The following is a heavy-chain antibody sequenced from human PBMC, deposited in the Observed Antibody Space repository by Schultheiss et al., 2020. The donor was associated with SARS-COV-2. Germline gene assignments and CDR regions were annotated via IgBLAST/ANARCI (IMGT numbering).Heavy chain of an antibody. J-gene: IGHJ4*02. CDR3: AKDQESSGWYAYFDY. CDR1: GFTFSSYA. Sequence: GESLKISCAASGFTFSSYAMSWVRQAPGKGLEWVSAISGSGGSTYYADSVKGRFTISRDNSKNTLYLQMNSLRAEDTAVYYCAKDQESSGWYAYFDYWGQGTLVTVAS. D-gene: IGHD6-19*01. CDR2: ISGSGGST. V-gene: IGHV3-23*01.